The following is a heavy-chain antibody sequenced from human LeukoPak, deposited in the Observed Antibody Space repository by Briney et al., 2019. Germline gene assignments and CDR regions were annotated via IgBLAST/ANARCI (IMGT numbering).Heavy chain of an antibody. D-gene: IGHD3-22*01. CDR1: GFTFSNAW. J-gene: IGHJ4*02. CDR3: TTLAYYYDSSGYYTLDY. Sequence: GGSLRLSCAASGFTFSNAWMSWVRQAPGKGLEWVGRIKSKTDGGTTDYAAPVRGRFTISRDDSKNTLYLQMNSLKTEDTAVYYCTTLAYYYDSSGYYTLDYWGQGTLVTVSS. CDR2: IKSKTDGGTT. V-gene: IGHV3-15*01.